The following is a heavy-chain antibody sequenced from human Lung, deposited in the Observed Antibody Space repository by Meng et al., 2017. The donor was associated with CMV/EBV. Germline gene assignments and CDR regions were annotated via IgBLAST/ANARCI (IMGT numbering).Heavy chain of an antibody. Sequence: SVXVSCKASGYTFTGYYMHWLRQAPGQGLEWMGWINPNSGGTNYAQKFQGRVTMTRDTSISTAFMELSRLRSDDAALYYCARDQGGGAFDIWGQGTMVTVSS. J-gene: IGHJ3*02. CDR2: INPNSGGT. CDR3: ARDQGGGAFDI. V-gene: IGHV1-2*02. CDR1: GYTFTGYY. D-gene: IGHD3-16*01.